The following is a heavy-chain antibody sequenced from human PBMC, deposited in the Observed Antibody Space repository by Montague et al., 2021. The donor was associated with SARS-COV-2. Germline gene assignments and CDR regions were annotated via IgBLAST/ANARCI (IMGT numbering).Heavy chain of an antibody. CDR2: TYYTSKWYN. CDR1: GDSVSNNRAA. Sequence: CAISGDSVSNNRAAWNWVRQSPSRGLECLGRTYYTSKWYNDYALFVKSRITINPDTSKNQVSLRLNSVTPEDTAIYFCAREVDNYFGYWGQGTLVTVSS. CDR3: AREVDNYFGY. J-gene: IGHJ4*02. D-gene: IGHD3-9*01. V-gene: IGHV6-1*01.